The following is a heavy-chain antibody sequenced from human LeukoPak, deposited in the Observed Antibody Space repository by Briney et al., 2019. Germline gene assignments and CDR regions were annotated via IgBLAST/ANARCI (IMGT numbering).Heavy chain of an antibody. CDR1: GFTFSSYW. Sequence: GGSLRLSCAASGFTFSSYWMSWVRQAPGKGLEWVANIKQDGGEKYYVDSVKGRFTISRDNAKNSLYLQMNSLRAEDTALYYCARVAWELRVGAFDIWGQGTMVTVSS. V-gene: IGHV3-7*03. D-gene: IGHD1-26*01. CDR2: IKQDGGEK. CDR3: ARVAWELRVGAFDI. J-gene: IGHJ3*02.